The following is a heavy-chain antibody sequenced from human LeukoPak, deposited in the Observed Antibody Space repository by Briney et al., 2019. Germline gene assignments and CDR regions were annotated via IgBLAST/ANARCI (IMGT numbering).Heavy chain of an antibody. D-gene: IGHD2-21*01. Sequence: GGSLRLSCAASGFTVSNYWMFWVRQAPGKELVCVSQTHTDVSSTTYADSVEGRFTISRDNAKNTLYLQMNSLRAEDTAVYYCARGGVAGAFDIWGQGTMVTVSS. CDR3: ARGGVAGAFDI. V-gene: IGHV3-74*01. J-gene: IGHJ3*02. CDR2: THTDVSST. CDR1: GFTVSNYW.